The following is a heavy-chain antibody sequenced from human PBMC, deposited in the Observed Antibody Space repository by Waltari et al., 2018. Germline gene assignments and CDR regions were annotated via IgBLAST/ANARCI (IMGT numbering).Heavy chain of an antibody. Sequence: EVQVLESGGGLVQPRGSLRLSCAASGFTFSNYAMSWVRQAPGKGLFWVSVISGDSSNIYYADSVKGRFTISRDNSKNTLYLQMNSLRVEDTALYYCVKGFDYWGRGTLVTVSS. J-gene: IGHJ4*02. CDR1: GFTFSNYA. CDR3: VKGFDY. CDR2: ISGDSSNI. V-gene: IGHV3-23*01.